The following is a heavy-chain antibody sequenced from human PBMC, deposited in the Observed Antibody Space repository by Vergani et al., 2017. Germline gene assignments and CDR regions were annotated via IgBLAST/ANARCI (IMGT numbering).Heavy chain of an antibody. CDR2: IWYDGSNK. CDR1: GFTFSSYG. CDR3: ARVPSTGYDWGY. J-gene: IGHJ4*02. Sequence: VQLVESGGGVVQPGRSLRLSCAASGFTFSSYGMHWVRQAPGKGLEWVAVIWYDGSNKYYADSVKGRFTISRDNSKNTLYLQMNSLRAEDTAVYYCARVPSTGYDWGYWGQGTLVTVSS. D-gene: IGHD6-25*01. V-gene: IGHV3-33*01.